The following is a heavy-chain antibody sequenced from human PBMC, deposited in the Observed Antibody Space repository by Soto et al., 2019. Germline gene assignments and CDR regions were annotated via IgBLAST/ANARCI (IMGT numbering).Heavy chain of an antibody. V-gene: IGHV5-51*01. Sequence: PGESLKISCKISGYRFSSFWIAWVRQKPGKGLEWMGIIYPGDATTIYSPSFQGRLTISVDMSISTAYLQWSSLKASDTAMYYCARLVDDYSLSDGMDVRGQGTTVTVSS. CDR2: IYPGDATT. CDR1: GYRFSSFW. CDR3: ARLVDDYSLSDGMDV. J-gene: IGHJ6*02. D-gene: IGHD4-4*01.